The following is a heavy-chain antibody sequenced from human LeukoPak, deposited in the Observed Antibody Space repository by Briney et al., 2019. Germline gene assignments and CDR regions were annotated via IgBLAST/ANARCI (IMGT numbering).Heavy chain of an antibody. D-gene: IGHD3-10*01. J-gene: IGHJ3*02. Sequence: SETLSLTCTVSGGSISSGSYYWSWIRQPAGKGLEWIRRIYTSGSTNYNPSLKSRVTISVDTSKNQFSLKLSSVTAADTAVYYCARDLYYGSGSYYNETNDAFDIWGQGTMVTVSS. V-gene: IGHV4-61*02. CDR3: ARDLYYGSGSYYNETNDAFDI. CDR2: IYTSGST. CDR1: GGSISSGSYY.